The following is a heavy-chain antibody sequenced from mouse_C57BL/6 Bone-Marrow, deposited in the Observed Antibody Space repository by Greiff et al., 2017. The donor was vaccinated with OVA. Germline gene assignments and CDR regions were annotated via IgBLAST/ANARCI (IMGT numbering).Heavy chain of an antibody. CDR1: GYAFTNYL. J-gene: IGHJ2*01. V-gene: IGHV1-54*01. CDR3: ARRDSSGYVGY. Sequence: VQLQQSGAELVRPGTSVKVSCKASGYAFTNYLIEWVKQRPGQGLEWIGVINPASGGTNYNEKFKGKATLTADKSSSTAYMQLSSLTSEDSAVYFCARRDSSGYVGYWGQGTTLTVSS. CDR2: INPASGGT. D-gene: IGHD3-2*02.